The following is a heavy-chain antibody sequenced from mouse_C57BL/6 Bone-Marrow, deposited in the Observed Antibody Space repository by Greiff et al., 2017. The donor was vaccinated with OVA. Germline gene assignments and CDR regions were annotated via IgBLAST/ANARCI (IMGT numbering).Heavy chain of an antibody. CDR1: GYTFTSYW. J-gene: IGHJ3*01. V-gene: IGHV1-61*01. Sequence: QVQLQQPGAELVRPGSSVKLSCKASGYTFTSYWMEWVKQRPGQGLEWIGNIYPSDSETHYNQKFKDKATLTVDKSSSTAYMQLSSLTSEDSAVYDCARLWDGYYSAWFAYWGQGTLVTVSA. CDR2: IYPSDSET. CDR3: ARLWDGYYSAWFAY. D-gene: IGHD2-3*01.